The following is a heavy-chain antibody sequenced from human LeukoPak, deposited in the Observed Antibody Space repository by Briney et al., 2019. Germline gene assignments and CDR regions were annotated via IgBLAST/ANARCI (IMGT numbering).Heavy chain of an antibody. CDR2: IYPDDSDT. CDR1: GYRFTTYW. J-gene: IGHJ6*02. Sequence: GESLKISCKGSGYRFTTYWIGWVRQMPGKGLVWMGIIYPDDSDTRYSPSFQGQVTISADKSISTAYLQWSSLKASDTAMYYCAISSYASGYSLGDVWGQGTTVTVSS. D-gene: IGHD3-22*01. CDR3: AISSYASGYSLGDV. V-gene: IGHV5-51*01.